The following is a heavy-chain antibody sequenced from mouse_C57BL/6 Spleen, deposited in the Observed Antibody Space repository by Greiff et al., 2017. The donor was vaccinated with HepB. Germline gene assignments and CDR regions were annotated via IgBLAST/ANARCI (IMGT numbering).Heavy chain of an antibody. J-gene: IGHJ1*03. D-gene: IGHD2-5*01. Sequence: QVQLQQPGAELVRPGSSVKLSCKASGYTFTSYWMHWVKQRPIQGLEWIGNIDPSDSETHYNQKFKDKATLTVDKSSSTAYMQLSSLTSEDSAVYYCARSSAYYSNTGDFDVWGTGTTVTVSS. CDR1: GYTFTSYW. V-gene: IGHV1-52*01. CDR2: IDPSDSET. CDR3: ARSSAYYSNTGDFDV.